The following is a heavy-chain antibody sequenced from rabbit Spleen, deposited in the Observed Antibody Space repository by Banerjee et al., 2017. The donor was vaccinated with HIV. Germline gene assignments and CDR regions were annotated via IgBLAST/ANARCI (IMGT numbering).Heavy chain of an antibody. CDR2: IDPVFGIT. CDR3: ARGPPYAGYAGYGYVYLNL. D-gene: IGHD6-1*01. J-gene: IGHJ4*01. Sequence: QEQVVESGGGLVQPGGSLKLSCKASGFDFSAYGVSWVRQVPGKGLEWIGYIDPVFGITYYANWVNGRFTISSHNAQNTLYLQLNSLTAADTATYFCARGPPYAGYAGYGYVYLNLWGPGTLVTVS. CDR1: GFDFSAYG. V-gene: IGHV1S47*01.